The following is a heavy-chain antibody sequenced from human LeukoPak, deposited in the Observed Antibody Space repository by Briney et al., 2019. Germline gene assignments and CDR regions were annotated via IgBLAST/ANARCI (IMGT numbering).Heavy chain of an antibody. Sequence: GGSLRLSCAASGFTFSSYWMHWVRQAPGKGLVWVSRINSDGSSTSYADSVKGRFTISRDNAKNTLYLQINSLRAEDTAVYYCARDWQLVPFDYWGQGTLVTVSS. CDR2: INSDGSST. J-gene: IGHJ4*02. D-gene: IGHD6-6*01. CDR3: ARDWQLVPFDY. CDR1: GFTFSSYW. V-gene: IGHV3-74*01.